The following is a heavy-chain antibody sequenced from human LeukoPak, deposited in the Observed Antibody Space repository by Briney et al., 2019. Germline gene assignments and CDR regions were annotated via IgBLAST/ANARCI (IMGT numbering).Heavy chain of an antibody. D-gene: IGHD3-10*01. V-gene: IGHV3-23*01. Sequence: PGGTLRLSCAASGFTFSSYGMNWVRQAPGKGLEWVSGISPSGGGTYYADSVKGRFTISRDDSKNTLSLQMNSLRVEDTAVYYCATPAPHGSDPSLYYYYMDVWGKGTTVTISS. CDR1: GFTFSSYG. CDR3: ATPAPHGSDPSLYYYYMDV. J-gene: IGHJ6*03. CDR2: ISPSGGGT.